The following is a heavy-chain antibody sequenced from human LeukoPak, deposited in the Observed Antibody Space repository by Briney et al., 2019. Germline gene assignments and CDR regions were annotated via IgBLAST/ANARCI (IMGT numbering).Heavy chain of an antibody. Sequence: PGGSLRLSCAASGFTFSDYYMSWIRQAPGKGLEWVSYIGTSDSEIYYADSVKGRFAISRDNAKKSLYLQMNSLRAEDTAVYYCTRGHYDMAVWGQGTTVIVSS. CDR3: TRGHYDMAV. CDR2: IGTSDSEI. J-gene: IGHJ6*02. V-gene: IGHV3-11*01. CDR1: GFTFSDYY.